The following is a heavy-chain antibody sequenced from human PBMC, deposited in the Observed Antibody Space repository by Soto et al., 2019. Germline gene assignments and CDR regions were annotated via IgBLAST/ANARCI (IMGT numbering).Heavy chain of an antibody. CDR1: GFTFSSYS. D-gene: IGHD6-19*01. V-gene: IGHV3-21*01. Sequence: GGSLRLSCAASGFTFSSYSMNWVRQAPGKGLEWVSSISSSSSYIYYADSVKGRFTISRDNAKNSLYLQMNSLRAEDTAVYYCATTLGGVAVADADYWGQGTLVTVSS. CDR3: ATTLGGVAVADADY. CDR2: ISSSSSYI. J-gene: IGHJ4*02.